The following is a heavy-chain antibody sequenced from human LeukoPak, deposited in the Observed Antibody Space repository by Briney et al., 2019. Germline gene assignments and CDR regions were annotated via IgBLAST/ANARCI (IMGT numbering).Heavy chain of an antibody. V-gene: IGHV3-33*01. CDR2: IWYDGSNK. D-gene: IGHD1-26*01. CDR1: GFTFSSYG. Sequence: GGSLRLSCAASGFTFSSYGMHWVRRAPGKGLEWVAVIWYDGSNKYYADSVKGRFTISRDNSKNTLYLQMNSLRAEDTAVYYCARDTQVGLDYWGQGTLVTVSS. CDR3: ARDTQVGLDY. J-gene: IGHJ4*02.